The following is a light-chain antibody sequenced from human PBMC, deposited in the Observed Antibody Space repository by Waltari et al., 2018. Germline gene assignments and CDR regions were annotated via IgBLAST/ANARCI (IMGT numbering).Light chain of an antibody. V-gene: IGLV2-14*03. CDR2: DVN. J-gene: IGLJ3*02. CDR1: SSDVGSYNY. CDR3: SSYTSSSTWV. Sequence: QSALTQPASVSGSPGQSITISCTGTSSDVGSYNYVSWYQQHPGKAPKLMIYDVNKRPSGVANPFSGSKSGNTASLTISGFQAEDEADYYCSSYTSSSTWVFGGGTKLTVL.